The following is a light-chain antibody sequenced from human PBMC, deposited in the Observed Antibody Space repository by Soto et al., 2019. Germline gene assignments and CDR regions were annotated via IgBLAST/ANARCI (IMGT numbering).Light chain of an antibody. CDR3: QQYYSYPFT. J-gene: IGKJ3*01. Sequence: AIRMTQSPSSLSASTGDRVTITCRASQGISSYLAWYQQKPGKAPKLLIYAASTLQSGVPSRFSGSGSGTDFTLTISCLQSEDFATYDGQQYYSYPFTFGPGPKVDIK. CDR2: AAS. CDR1: QGISSY. V-gene: IGKV1-8*01.